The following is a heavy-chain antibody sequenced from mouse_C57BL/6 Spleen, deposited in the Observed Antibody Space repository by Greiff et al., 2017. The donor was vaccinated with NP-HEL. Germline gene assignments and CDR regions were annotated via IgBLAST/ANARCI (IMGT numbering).Heavy chain of an antibody. CDR2: IHPNSGST. J-gene: IGHJ1*03. Sequence: QVQLQQPGAELVKPGASVKLSCKASGYTFTSYWMHWVKQRPGQGLEWIGMIHPNSGSTNYNEKFKSKATLTVDISSSTAYMQLSSLTSEDSAVYYCAGDYGSSGYFDVWGTGTTVTVSS. V-gene: IGHV1-64*01. CDR3: AGDYGSSGYFDV. CDR1: GYTFTSYW. D-gene: IGHD1-1*01.